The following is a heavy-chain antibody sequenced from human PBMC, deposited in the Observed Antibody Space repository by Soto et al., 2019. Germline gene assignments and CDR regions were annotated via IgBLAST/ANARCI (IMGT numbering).Heavy chain of an antibody. CDR3: ASTYSTSWYWFDP. V-gene: IGHV2-26*04. D-gene: IGHD6-13*01. Sequence: QVTVKESGPVLVKPTETLTLTCTVSGFSLSNAGLGVSWIRQPPGKALEWLAHIFSNDEKSYSTSLKGRLTIAKETSKSQVVLTMTNMDPVDTATYYCASTYSTSWYWFDPWGQGTLVTVSS. CDR1: GFSLSNAGLG. CDR2: IFSNDEK. J-gene: IGHJ5*02.